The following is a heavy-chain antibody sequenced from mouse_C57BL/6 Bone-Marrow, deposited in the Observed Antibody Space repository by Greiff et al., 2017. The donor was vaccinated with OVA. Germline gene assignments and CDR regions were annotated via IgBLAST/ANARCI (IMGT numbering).Heavy chain of an antibody. V-gene: IGHV5-17*01. Sequence: DVTLVESGGGLVKPGGSLKLSCAASGFTFSDYGLHWVRQAPEKGLEWVAYISSGSSTIYYADTVKGRFTISRDNAKNTLFLQMTSLRSEDTAMYYCARGEAYYYGSSSYWYFDVWGTGTTVTVSS. CDR1: GFTFSDYG. CDR2: ISSGSSTI. J-gene: IGHJ1*03. D-gene: IGHD1-1*01. CDR3: ARGEAYYYGSSSYWYFDV.